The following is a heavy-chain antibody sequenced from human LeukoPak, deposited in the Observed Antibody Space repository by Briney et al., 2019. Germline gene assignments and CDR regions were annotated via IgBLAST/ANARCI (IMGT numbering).Heavy chain of an antibody. J-gene: IGHJ4*02. D-gene: IGHD3-10*01. CDR1: GFTFSSYA. Sequence: PGGSLRLSCAASGFTFSSYAMSWVRQAPGKGLEWVSGISGSGGSTYYADSVKGRFTISRDNSKNTLYLQMNSLRAEDTAVYYCARKGKVLLWFGESEGDYFDYWGQGTLVTVSS. CDR3: ARKGKVLLWFGESEGDYFDY. CDR2: ISGSGGST. V-gene: IGHV3-23*01.